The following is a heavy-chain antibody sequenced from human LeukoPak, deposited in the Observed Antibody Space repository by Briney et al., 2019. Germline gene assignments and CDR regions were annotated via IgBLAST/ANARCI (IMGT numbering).Heavy chain of an antibody. Sequence: GGSLRLSCAASEFTFNNYAMSWVRQAPKKGLEWVSEISGSGGSTHYADSVKGRFTISRDNSKNTLYLQMNSLRAEDTAAYYCAKIGGGSSIYYFDYWGQGTQVTVSS. J-gene: IGHJ4*02. CDR1: EFTFNNYA. D-gene: IGHD6-13*01. CDR3: AKIGGGSSIYYFDY. CDR2: ISGSGGST. V-gene: IGHV3-23*01.